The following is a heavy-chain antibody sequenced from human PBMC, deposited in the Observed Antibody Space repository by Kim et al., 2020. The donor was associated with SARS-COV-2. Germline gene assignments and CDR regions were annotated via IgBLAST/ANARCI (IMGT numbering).Heavy chain of an antibody. Sequence: GGSLRLSCAASGFTFSSYWMHWVRQAPGKGLVWVSRINSDGSSTSYADSVKGRFTISGDNAKNTLYLQMNSLRAEDTAVYYCARDGVWFGVYKYAFDIWGQGTMVTVSS. V-gene: IGHV3-74*01. D-gene: IGHD3-10*01. CDR3: ARDGVWFGVYKYAFDI. J-gene: IGHJ3*02. CDR2: INSDGSST. CDR1: GFTFSSYW.